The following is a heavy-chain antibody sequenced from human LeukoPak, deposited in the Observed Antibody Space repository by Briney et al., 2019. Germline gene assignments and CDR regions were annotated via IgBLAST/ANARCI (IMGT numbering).Heavy chain of an antibody. CDR1: GYSFSTYW. D-gene: IGHD3-9*01. Sequence: GESLKISCKASGYSFSTYWIGWVRQRPGKGLEWMGIIYPGDSDTRYSPSFQGPVTISVDKFISTAYPQWRSLKASDTAMYYCARLDFLSGASPNYFDYWAQGTLVTVSS. V-gene: IGHV5-51*01. J-gene: IGHJ4*02. CDR2: IYPGDSDT. CDR3: ARLDFLSGASPNYFDY.